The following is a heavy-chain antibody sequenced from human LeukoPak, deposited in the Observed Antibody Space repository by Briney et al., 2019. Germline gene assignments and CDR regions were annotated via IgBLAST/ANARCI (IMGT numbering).Heavy chain of an antibody. D-gene: IGHD3-22*01. Sequence: SETLSLTCTVSVGSFTTHYWSWIRQPPGKGLEWIGYISYIGITNYYPSLKSRVTISIDTSKNDVSLLMASVTAADTAAYYCASDSISMNAFDAWGQGTMVTVSS. CDR1: VGSFTTHY. CDR2: ISYIGIT. J-gene: IGHJ3*01. V-gene: IGHV4-59*11. CDR3: ASDSISMNAFDA.